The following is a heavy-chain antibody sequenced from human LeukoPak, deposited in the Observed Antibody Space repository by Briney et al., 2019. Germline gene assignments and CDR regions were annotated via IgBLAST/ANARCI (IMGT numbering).Heavy chain of an antibody. CDR2: IYYSGST. V-gene: IGHV4-59*01. J-gene: IGHJ3*02. D-gene: IGHD1-26*01. CDR1: GGSISSYY. Sequence: SETLSLTCTVSGGSISSYYWSWIRQPPGKGLEWIGYIYYSGSTNYNPSLKSRVTISVDTSKNQFSLKLSSVTAADTAVYYCASIPYLKWEPRDDAFDIWGQGTMVTVSS. CDR3: ASIPYLKWEPRDDAFDI.